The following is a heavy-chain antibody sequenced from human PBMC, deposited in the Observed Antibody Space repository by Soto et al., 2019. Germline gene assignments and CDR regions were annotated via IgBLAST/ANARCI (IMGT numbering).Heavy chain of an antibody. CDR3: ARDPTYYDFWSGYRYQHGMDV. D-gene: IGHD3-3*01. CDR2: IYSGGST. V-gene: IGHV3-53*01. J-gene: IGHJ6*02. Sequence: GGSLRLSCAASGFTVSSNYMSWVRQAPGKGLEWVSVIYSGGSTYYADSVKGRFTISRDNSKNTLYLQMNSLRAEDTAVYYCARDPTYYDFWSGYRYQHGMDVWGQGTTVTVSS. CDR1: GFTVSSNY.